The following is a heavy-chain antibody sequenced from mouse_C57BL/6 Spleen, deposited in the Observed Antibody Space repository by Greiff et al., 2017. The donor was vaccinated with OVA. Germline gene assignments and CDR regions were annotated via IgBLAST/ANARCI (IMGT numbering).Heavy chain of an antibody. D-gene: IGHD2-1*01. CDR1: GYSITSGYD. V-gene: IGHV3-1*01. CDR2: ISYSGST. J-gene: IGHJ3*01. CDR3: ARGGNPGIFAY. Sequence: DVQLQESGPGMVKPSQSLSLTCTVTGYSITSGYDWHWIRHFPGNKLEWMGYISYSGSTNYNPSLKSRISITHDTSKNHFFLKLNSVTTEDTATYYCARGGNPGIFAYWGQGTLVTVS.